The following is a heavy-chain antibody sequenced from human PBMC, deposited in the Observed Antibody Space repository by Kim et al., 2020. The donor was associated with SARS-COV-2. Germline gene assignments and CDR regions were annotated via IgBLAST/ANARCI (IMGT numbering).Heavy chain of an antibody. D-gene: IGHD6-6*01. CDR3: ASQVARPGAFDI. V-gene: IGHV4-4*09. Sequence: NYTPTLMRRVTISVDTSKNQFSLKLSSVTAADTAVYYCASQVARPGAFDIWGQGTMVTVSS. J-gene: IGHJ3*02.